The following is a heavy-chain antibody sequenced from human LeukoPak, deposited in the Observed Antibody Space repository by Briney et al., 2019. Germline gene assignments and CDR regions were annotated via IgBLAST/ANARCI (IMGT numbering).Heavy chain of an antibody. Sequence: ASVKVSCKASGYTLTSYYMHWVRQAPGQGLEWMGIINPSGGSTSYAQKFQGRVTMTRDTSTSTVYMELSSLRSEDTAVYYCAIRVGDDYGDYDAFDIWGQGTMVTVSS. CDR2: INPSGGST. V-gene: IGHV1-46*01. J-gene: IGHJ3*02. CDR3: AIRVGDDYGDYDAFDI. D-gene: IGHD4-17*01. CDR1: GYTLTSYY.